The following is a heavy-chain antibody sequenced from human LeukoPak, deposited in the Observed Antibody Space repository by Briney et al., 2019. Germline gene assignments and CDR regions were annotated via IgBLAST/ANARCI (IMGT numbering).Heavy chain of an antibody. D-gene: IGHD2-2*01. CDR2: IDPSGGGT. V-gene: IGHV1-46*01. J-gene: IGHJ6*02. Sequence: GASVKVSCKASGYTFTSYGISWVRQAPGQGLEWTGMIDPSGGGTAYAQKFQDRVTMTSDTSTSTVYMELNSLRSEDTAVYYCARLPAANYYYYGMDVWGQGTTVTVSS. CDR1: GYTFTSYG. CDR3: ARLPAANYYYYGMDV.